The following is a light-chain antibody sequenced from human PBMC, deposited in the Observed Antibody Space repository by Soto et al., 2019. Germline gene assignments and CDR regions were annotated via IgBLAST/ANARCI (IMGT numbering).Light chain of an antibody. CDR3: QQYGSSLPIT. CDR2: GAS. J-gene: IGKJ5*01. V-gene: IGKV3-20*01. Sequence: EILLTQSPGTLSLSPGERATLSCRASQSVSSSYLAWYQQKPGQAPRLIIYGASSRATGIPDRFSGSGSGTDFTLTISRLEPEDFAVYYCQQYGSSLPITFGQGTRLEIK. CDR1: QSVSSSY.